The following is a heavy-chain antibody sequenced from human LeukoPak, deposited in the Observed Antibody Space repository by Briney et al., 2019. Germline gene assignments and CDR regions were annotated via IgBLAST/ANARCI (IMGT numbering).Heavy chain of an antibody. CDR3: ARDFSGSYYFDY. CDR1: GFTVSSNY. J-gene: IGHJ4*02. D-gene: IGHD1-26*01. CDR2: IYSGGST. V-gene: IGHV3-66*01. Sequence: GGSLRLSCAASGFTVSSNYMSWVRQAPGKGLEWVSVIYSGGSTYYADSVKGRFTISRDNSKNTLYLQMNSLRAEDTAVYYCARDFSGSYYFDYWGQGTLVTVSS.